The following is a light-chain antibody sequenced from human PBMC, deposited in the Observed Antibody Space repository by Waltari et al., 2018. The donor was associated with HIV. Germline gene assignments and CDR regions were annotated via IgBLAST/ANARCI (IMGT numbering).Light chain of an antibody. V-gene: IGKV3-15*01. J-gene: IGKJ1*01. CDR1: QRVDSN. CDR3: QQYNSWPWT. Sequence: EIVLTQSPDTLSVSPGERVTLSCRASQRVDSNFAWYQQKPGQAPRILIFGTSSRAAGIPARISGSGSETESTLTISSLQSEDFAVYYCQQYNSWPWTFGQGTKVEVK. CDR2: GTS.